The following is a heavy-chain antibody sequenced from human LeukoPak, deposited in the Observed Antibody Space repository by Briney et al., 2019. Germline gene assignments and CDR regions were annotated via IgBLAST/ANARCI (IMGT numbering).Heavy chain of an antibody. D-gene: IGHD3-10*01. CDR3: ARTNGYYGSGSSP. Sequence: SETLSLTCAVYGGSFSGYYWSWIRQPPGKGLEWIGEINHSGSTNYNPSLKSRVTISVDTSENQFSLKLSSVTAADTAVYYCARTNGYYGSGSSPWGQGTLVTVSS. CDR1: GGSFSGYY. CDR2: INHSGST. J-gene: IGHJ5*02. V-gene: IGHV4-34*01.